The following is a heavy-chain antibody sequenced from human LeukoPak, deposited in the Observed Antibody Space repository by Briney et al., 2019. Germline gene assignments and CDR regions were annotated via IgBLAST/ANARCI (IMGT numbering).Heavy chain of an antibody. CDR1: GDSISNYY. CDR3: ARMDGSSWTFDY. D-gene: IGHD6-13*01. Sequence: SETLSLTCTVSGDSISNYYWTWIRQPAGKGLEWIGRIFPTGNTNYNPSLKSRVTMSVDTSKNQFSLKVNSVTAADTAVYYCARMDGSSWTFDYWGQGTLVTVSS. J-gene: IGHJ4*02. CDR2: IFPTGNT. V-gene: IGHV4-4*07.